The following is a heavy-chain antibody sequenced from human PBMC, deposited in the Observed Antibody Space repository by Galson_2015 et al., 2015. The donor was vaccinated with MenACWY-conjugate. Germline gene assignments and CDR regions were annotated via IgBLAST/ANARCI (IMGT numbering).Heavy chain of an antibody. CDR1: GFTFSTYS. V-gene: IGHV3-48*02. CDR2: ISSGSSTI. J-gene: IGHJ2*01. D-gene: IGHD2-21*01. Sequence: SLRLSCATSGFTFSTYSMNWVRQAPGKGLEWLSYISSGSSTIYYADSVKGRFTISRDNAKNSLYLQMNSLRDEDTAVYYCARSPGGGDYWYFDLWGRGTLVTVSS. CDR3: ARSPGGGDYWYFDL.